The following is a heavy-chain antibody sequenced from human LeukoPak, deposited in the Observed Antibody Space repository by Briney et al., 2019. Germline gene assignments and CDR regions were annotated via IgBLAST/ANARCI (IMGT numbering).Heavy chain of an antibody. CDR3: ARVLVASAGDYFDY. V-gene: IGHV1-2*02. J-gene: IGHJ4*02. CDR1: GYTFTGYY. CDR2: INPNSGGT. D-gene: IGHD6-6*01. Sequence: GASVKVSCKASGYTFTGYYMHWVRQAPGQGLEWMGWINPNSGGTNYAQKFQGRVTMTRDTPISTAYMELSRLRSDDTAVYYCARVLVASAGDYFDYWGQGTLVTVSS.